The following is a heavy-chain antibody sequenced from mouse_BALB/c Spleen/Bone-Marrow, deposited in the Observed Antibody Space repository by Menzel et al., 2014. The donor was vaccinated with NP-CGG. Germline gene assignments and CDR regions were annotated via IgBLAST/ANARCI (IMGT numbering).Heavy chain of an antibody. V-gene: IGHV1S41*01. J-gene: IGHJ3*01. Sequence: DRVKPGASVKLSCKASGYTFTSYWINWIKQRPGQGLEWIGRIAPGSGSTYYNEMFKGKATLTVDTSSSTAYIQLSSLSSEDSAVYFCARGYGNSAWFAYWGQGTLVTVSA. CDR1: GYTFTSYW. CDR2: IAPGSGST. CDR3: ARGYGNSAWFAY. D-gene: IGHD2-10*02.